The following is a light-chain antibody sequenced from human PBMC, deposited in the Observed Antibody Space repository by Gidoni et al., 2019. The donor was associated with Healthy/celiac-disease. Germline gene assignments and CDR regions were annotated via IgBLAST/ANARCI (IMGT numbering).Light chain of an antibody. J-gene: IGKJ3*01. CDR3: QQYGSSPPFT. CDR1: QSVSSSY. V-gene: IGKV3-20*01. Sequence: EIVLTQSPGTLSLSPGERATLSCRVSQSVSSSYLAWYQQKPGQAPRLLIYGASSRATGIPDRFSGSGSGIDFTLTISRLEPEDFAVYYCQQYGSSPPFTFGPGTKVDIK. CDR2: GAS.